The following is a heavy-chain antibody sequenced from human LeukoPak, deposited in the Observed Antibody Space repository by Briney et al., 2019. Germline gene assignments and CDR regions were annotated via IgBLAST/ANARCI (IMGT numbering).Heavy chain of an antibody. V-gene: IGHV3-48*03. CDR1: GFTFSSYE. D-gene: IGHD6-13*01. CDR2: ISASGSTT. J-gene: IGHJ4*02. CDR3: ARPQASSWFFDF. Sequence: GGSLRLSCVVSGFTFSSYEMFWVRQAPGKGPEFISYISASGSTTHYADSVKGRYTITRDSGRNSVHMQMNSLRAEDTAIYYCARPQASSWFFDFWGQGTLVTVSS.